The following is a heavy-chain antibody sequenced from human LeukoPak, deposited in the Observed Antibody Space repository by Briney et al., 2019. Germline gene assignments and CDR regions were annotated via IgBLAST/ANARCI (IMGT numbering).Heavy chain of an antibody. CDR2: IYWDEDR. J-gene: IGHJ4*02. CDR1: GFSFRTSGVG. Sequence: SGPTLVKPTQTLTLTCTFSGFSFRTSGVGVGWIRQPPGKALEWLPVIYWDEDRRYRPSLKSRLTITKDTSKTQVVLTMTDMDPVDTATYYRARSPYYDILTGSRGTFDYWGRGILVTVSS. CDR3: ARSPYYDILTGSRGTFDY. D-gene: IGHD3-9*01. V-gene: IGHV2-5*02.